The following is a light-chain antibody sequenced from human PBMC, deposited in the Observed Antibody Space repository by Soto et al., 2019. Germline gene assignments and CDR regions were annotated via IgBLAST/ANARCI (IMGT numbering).Light chain of an antibody. CDR2: ATS. J-gene: IGKJ4*01. V-gene: IGKV1-39*01. CDR3: QLTYSTPLT. Sequence: DIQMTQSPSFLSASVGDRVTITCRASQSISRYLNWYRQKPGKAPELLIHATSHLQSEVPSRFSGSGSGPDFTLTVSSLQPEDFATYYCQLTYSTPLTFGGGTKVEIK. CDR1: QSISRY.